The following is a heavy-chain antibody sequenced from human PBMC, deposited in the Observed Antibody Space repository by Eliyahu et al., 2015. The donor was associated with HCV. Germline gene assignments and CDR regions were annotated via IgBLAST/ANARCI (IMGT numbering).Heavy chain of an antibody. D-gene: IGHD6-19*01. CDR1: GGSITTYY. CDR2: IHYSGGA. CDR3: ASGGGGIAVTGTGGWFDP. J-gene: IGHJ5*02. V-gene: IGHV4-59*01. Sequence: QVQLQESGPGLVKPSETLSXTCTVSGGSITTYYWSWIRQPPGKGLEWIGDIHYSGGANXNPSLKSRVTISVDTSKNQFSLNLTSVTAADTAMYYCASGGGGIAVTGTGGWFDPWGQGTLVTVSS.